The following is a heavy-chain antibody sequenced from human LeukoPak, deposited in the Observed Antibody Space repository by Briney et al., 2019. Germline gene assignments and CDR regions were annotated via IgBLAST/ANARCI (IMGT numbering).Heavy chain of an antibody. CDR1: GFTLSSYE. D-gene: IGHD3-16*01. Sequence: QPGGSLRLSCAASGFTLSSYEMNWVRQAPGKGLEWVSYISSSGDTIYYADSVKGRFTISRDNAKKSLYLQMNSLRAEDTAAYYCARGGGSPEDWGQGTLVTVSS. J-gene: IGHJ4*02. CDR2: ISSSGDTI. V-gene: IGHV3-48*03. CDR3: ARGGGSPED.